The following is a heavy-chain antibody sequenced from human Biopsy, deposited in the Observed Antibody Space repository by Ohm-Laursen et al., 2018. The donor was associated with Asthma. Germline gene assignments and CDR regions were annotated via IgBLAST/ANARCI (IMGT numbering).Heavy chain of an antibody. CDR3: ARKAGSCISRTCYSLDF. CDR2: TNSAIGTT. V-gene: IGHV1-69*01. J-gene: IGHJ4*02. CDR1: GGTFNTYV. D-gene: IGHD2-2*01. Sequence: SSVKVSCKPLGGTFNTYVLGWERQAPGQGLEWMGGTNSAIGTTNYPQKFQDRVTNTADDSTSTVYMELSSLRSEDTAVYYCARKAGSCISRTCYSLDFWGQGTLVTVSS.